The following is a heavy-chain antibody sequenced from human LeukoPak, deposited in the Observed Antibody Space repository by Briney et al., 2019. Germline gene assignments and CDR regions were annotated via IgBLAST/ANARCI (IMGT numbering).Heavy chain of an antibody. CDR1: GGTFISYA. CDR3: ARGQGIQPTDAFDI. CDR2: IIPIFGTA. Sequence: SVKVSCKASGGTFISYAISWVRQAPGQGLEWMGGIIPIFGTANYEQKFQGRVTITADESTSTAYMELSSLRSENTAVYYCARGQGIQPTDAFDIRGQGTMVTVSS. J-gene: IGHJ3*02. V-gene: IGHV1-69*13. D-gene: IGHD5-18*01.